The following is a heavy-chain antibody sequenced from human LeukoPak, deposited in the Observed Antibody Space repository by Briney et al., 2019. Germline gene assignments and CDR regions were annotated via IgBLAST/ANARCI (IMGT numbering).Heavy chain of an antibody. CDR1: GGSLIRSHFY. J-gene: IGHJ5*02. V-gene: IGHV4-39*01. CDR2: IYYTGNT. CDR3: ARQNDCTGASCYAGIDP. Sequence: PSETLSLTCNVSGGSLIRSHFYWSWIRQPPGKGLEWIGSIYYTGNTFYNPSLKSRISISVDTSKNQFSLTLNSMTASDTAVYYCARQNDCTGASCYAGIDPWGQGILVSASS. D-gene: IGHD2-2*01.